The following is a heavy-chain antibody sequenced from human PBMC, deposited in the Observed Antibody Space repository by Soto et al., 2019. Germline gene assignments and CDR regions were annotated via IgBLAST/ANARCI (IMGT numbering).Heavy chain of an antibody. V-gene: IGHV4-59*11. D-gene: IGHD2-15*01. J-gene: IGHJ4*02. Sequence: AETLSLSCSVSDGPISIQYRRWLRQPPGKGLQWIGYIYYSGSTYYNPSVKGRATISAETSKNQLSLRLTSVTAADTALYDCASEEQGGFRFDYWGQGILVTVSS. CDR1: DGPISIQY. CDR2: IYYSGST. CDR3: ASEEQGGFRFDY.